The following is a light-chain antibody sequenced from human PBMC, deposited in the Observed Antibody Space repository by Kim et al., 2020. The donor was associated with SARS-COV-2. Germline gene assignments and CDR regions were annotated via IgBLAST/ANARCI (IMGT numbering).Light chain of an antibody. CDR1: SNIVGNQG. J-gene: IGLJ3*02. CDR2: RNN. CDR3: SALDSSLSAWV. V-gene: IGLV10-54*02. Sequence: QAGLTQPPSVSKGLRQTATLTCTGNSNIVGNQGAAWLQQHQSHPPKLLSYRNNNRPSGISERFSASRSGNTASLTITGLQPEDEADYYCSALDSSLSAWVFGGGTQLTVL.